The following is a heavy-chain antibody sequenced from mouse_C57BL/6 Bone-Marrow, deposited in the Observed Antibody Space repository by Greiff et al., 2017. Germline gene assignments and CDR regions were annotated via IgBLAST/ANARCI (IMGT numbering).Heavy chain of an antibody. V-gene: IGHV1-20*01. CDR3: ARRWFFDY. CDR1: GYSFTGYF. Sequence: DVKLQESGPELVKPGDSVKISCKASGYSFTGYFMNWVMQSHGKSLEWIGRINPYNGDTFYNQKFKGKATLTVDKSSSTAHMELRSLTSEDSAVYYCARRWFFDYWGQGTTLTVSS. CDR2: INPYNGDT. D-gene: IGHD2-2*01. J-gene: IGHJ2*01.